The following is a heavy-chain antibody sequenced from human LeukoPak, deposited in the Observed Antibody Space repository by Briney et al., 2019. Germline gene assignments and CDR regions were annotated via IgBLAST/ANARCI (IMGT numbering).Heavy chain of an antibody. J-gene: IGHJ4*02. V-gene: IGHV1-8*01. D-gene: IGHD3-22*01. Sequence: GASVKVSCKASGYTFTSYDINWVRQATGQGLEWMGWMNPNSGNTGYAQKFQGRVTMTRDTSTSTVYMELSSLRSEDTAVYYCARDSSGYCFDYWGQGTLVTVSS. CDR2: MNPNSGNT. CDR3: ARDSSGYCFDY. CDR1: GYTFTSYD.